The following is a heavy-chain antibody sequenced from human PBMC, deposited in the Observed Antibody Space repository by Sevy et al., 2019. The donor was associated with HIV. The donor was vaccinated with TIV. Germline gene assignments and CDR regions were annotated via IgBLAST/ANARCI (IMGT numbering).Heavy chain of an antibody. CDR3: VRDMELVDEGTQEFYY. D-gene: IGHD1-7*01. V-gene: IGHV1-2*02. CDR2: INPNSGGT. Sequence: PSVKVSCKASGYTFTGYYMHWVRQAPGQGLEWMGWINPNSGGTNYAQKFQGRVTMTRDTSISTAYMELSRLRSDDTALYYCVRDMELVDEGTQEFYYWGQGTLVTVSS. J-gene: IGHJ4*02. CDR1: GYTFTGYY.